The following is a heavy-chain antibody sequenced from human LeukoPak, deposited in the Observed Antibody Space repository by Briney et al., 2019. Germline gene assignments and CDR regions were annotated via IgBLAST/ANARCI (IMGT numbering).Heavy chain of an antibody. J-gene: IGHJ4*02. V-gene: IGHV3-21*01. D-gene: IGHD2-15*01. Sequence: GGSLRLSCAASGFTFSSYSMNWVRQAPGKGLEWVSSISSSSSYIYYADSVKGRFTISRDNAKNSLYLQMNSLRAEDTAVYYCARMGPLYCSGGSCFQNYLFDYWGQGTLVTVSS. CDR2: ISSSSSYI. CDR3: ARMGPLYCSGGSCFQNYLFDY. CDR1: GFTFSSYS.